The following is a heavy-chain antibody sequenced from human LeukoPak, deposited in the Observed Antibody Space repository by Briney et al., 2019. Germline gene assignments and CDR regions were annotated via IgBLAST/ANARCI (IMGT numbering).Heavy chain of an antibody. CDR2: INHSGST. D-gene: IGHD2-8*01. V-gene: IGHV4-34*01. CDR3: ARVSVSAGNDAFDI. J-gene: IGHJ3*02. CDR1: GGSFSGYY. Sequence: SETLSLTCAVYGGSFSGYYWSWIRQPPGKGLEWIGEINHSGSTNYNPSLKSRVTISVDTSKNQFSLKLSSVTAADTAVYYCARVSVSAGNDAFDIWGQGTMVTVSS.